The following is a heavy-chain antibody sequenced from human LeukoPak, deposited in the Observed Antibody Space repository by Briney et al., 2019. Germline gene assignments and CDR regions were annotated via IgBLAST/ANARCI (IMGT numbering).Heavy chain of an antibody. CDR3: ARLPRSRSTRGPRYFDY. V-gene: IGHV4-59*12. CDR2: IYYSGST. J-gene: IGHJ4*02. CDR1: GGSISSYY. Sequence: SETLSLTCTVSGGSISSYYWSWIRQPPGKGLEWIGYIYYSGSTNYNPSLKSRVTISVDTSKNQFSLKLSSVTAADTAVYYCARLPRSRSTRGPRYFDYWGQGTLVTVSS. D-gene: IGHD2-2*01.